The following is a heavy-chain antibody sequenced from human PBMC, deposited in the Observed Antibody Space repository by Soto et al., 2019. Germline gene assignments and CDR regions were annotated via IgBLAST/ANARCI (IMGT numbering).Heavy chain of an antibody. CDR1: GFTFSSYG. D-gene: IGHD6-13*01. J-gene: IGHJ6*02. CDR2: ISYDGSNK. Sequence: QVQLVESGGGVVQPGRSLRLSCAASGFTFSSYGMHWVRQAPGKGLEWVAVISYDGSNKYYADSVKGRFTISRDNSKNTLYLQMNSLRAEDTAVYYCAKYSSSWFYYYGMDVWGQGTTVTVSS. CDR3: AKYSSSWFYYYGMDV. V-gene: IGHV3-30*18.